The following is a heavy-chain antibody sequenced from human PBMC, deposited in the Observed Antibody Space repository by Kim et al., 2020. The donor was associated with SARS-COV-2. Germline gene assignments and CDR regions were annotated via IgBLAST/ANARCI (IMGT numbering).Heavy chain of an antibody. CDR2: IYYSGST. CDR3: ARVRYGIAVAGSNAFDI. CDR1: GGSISSYY. D-gene: IGHD6-19*01. Sequence: SETLSLTCTVSGGSISSYYWSWIRQPPGKGLEWIGYIYYSGSTNYNPSLKSRVTISVDTSKNQFSLKLSSVTAADTAVYYCARVRYGIAVAGSNAFDIWGQGTMVTVSS. V-gene: IGHV4-59*13. J-gene: IGHJ3*02.